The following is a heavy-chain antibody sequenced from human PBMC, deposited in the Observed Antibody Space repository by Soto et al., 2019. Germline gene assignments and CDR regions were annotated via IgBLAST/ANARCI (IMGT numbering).Heavy chain of an antibody. D-gene: IGHD2-15*01. CDR2: ISAYNGNT. V-gene: IGHV1-18*01. J-gene: IGHJ5*02. Sequence: QVQLVQSGAEVKKPGASVKVSCKASGYTFTSYGISWVRQAPGQGLEWMGWISAYNGNTNYAQKLQGRVTMTTDTSTSRAYMELRSLRSDDTAVYYCAREYCSGGSCTTWFDPWGQGTLVTVSS. CDR3: AREYCSGGSCTTWFDP. CDR1: GYTFTSYG.